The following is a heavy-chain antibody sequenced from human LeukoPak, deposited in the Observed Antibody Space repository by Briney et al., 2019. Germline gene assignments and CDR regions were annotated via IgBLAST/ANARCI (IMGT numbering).Heavy chain of an antibody. CDR1: GFTFSSYA. V-gene: IGHV3-23*01. CDR3: AKDGVTMVRGVIISGYDY. Sequence: GGSLRLSCAASGFTFSSYAMSWVRQAPGKGLEWVSAISGSGGSTYYADSVEGRFTISRDNSKNTLYLQMNSLRAEDTAVYYCAKDGVTMVRGVIISGYDYWGQGTLVTVSS. J-gene: IGHJ4*02. D-gene: IGHD3-10*01. CDR2: ISGSGGST.